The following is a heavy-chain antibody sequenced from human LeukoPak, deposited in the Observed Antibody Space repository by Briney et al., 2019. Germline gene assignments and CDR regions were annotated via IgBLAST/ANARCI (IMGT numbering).Heavy chain of an antibody. CDR1: GFTFSSYE. Sequence: GGSLSLSGAASGFTFSSYEMNWVGQAPGKGREWVSYIISSGSTIYYADSVKGRFTISRDNAKNSLYLQMNSLRAEDTAVYYCAREGYSSSWYSVYYYMDVWGKGTTVTVSS. V-gene: IGHV3-48*03. J-gene: IGHJ6*03. CDR2: IISSGSTI. CDR3: AREGYSSSWYSVYYYMDV. D-gene: IGHD6-13*01.